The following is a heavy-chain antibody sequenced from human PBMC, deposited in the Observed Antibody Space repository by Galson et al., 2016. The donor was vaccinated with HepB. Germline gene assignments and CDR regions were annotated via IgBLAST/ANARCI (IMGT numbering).Heavy chain of an antibody. CDR3: ARRLDTQRRIAGWGWGMDV. J-gene: IGHJ1*01. V-gene: IGHV3-66*04. CDR2: ICDGGSA. CDR1: GFTVSSNC. D-gene: IGHD2-8*01. Sequence: SLRLSCAASGFTVSSNCMSWVRQAPGKGLEWVSLICDGGSAYYTDSVKARFTISRDNGKNSLYLQMSSLRVEDAGVYYCARRLDTQRRIAGWGWGMDVWGQGTLVTVSS.